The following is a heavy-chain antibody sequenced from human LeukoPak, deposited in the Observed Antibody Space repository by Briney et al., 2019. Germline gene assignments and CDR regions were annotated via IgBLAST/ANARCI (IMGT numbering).Heavy chain of an antibody. CDR3: ARESSPEDAFDI. V-gene: IGHV3-21*01. J-gene: IGHJ3*02. CDR2: ISSSSSYI. CDR1: GFTFSSYS. Sequence: GGSLRLSCAASGFTFSSYSINWVRQAPGKGLEWVSSISSSSSYIYYADSVKGRFTISRDNAKNSLYLQMNSLRAEDTAVYYCARESSPEDAFDIWGQGTMVTVSS.